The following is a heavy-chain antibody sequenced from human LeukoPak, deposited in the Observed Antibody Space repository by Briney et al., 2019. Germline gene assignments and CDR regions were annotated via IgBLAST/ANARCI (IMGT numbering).Heavy chain of an antibody. CDR3: VLAPDSDWFDF. D-gene: IGHD2-15*01. J-gene: IGHJ4*02. Sequence: SETLSLTCSVSGDSISDFYWNWIRQSPEKGLEWIGNIHYSGSSVYNPSLRSRVSMSIDRSLKQFFLKLTSVTAADTALYYCVLAPDSDWFDFWGQGILVTVSS. CDR2: IHYSGSS. CDR1: GDSISDFY. V-gene: IGHV4-59*08.